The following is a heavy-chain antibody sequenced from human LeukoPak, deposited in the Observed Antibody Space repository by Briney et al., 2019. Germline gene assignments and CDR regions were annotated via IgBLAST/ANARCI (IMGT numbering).Heavy chain of an antibody. CDR3: ARGEGSGDERDYYYYYMXV. D-gene: IGHD5-12*01. CDR1: GGTFSSYA. CDR2: IIPIFGTA. J-gene: IGHJ6*03. V-gene: IGHV1-69*05. Sequence: SVKVSCKASGGTFSSYAISWVRQAPGQGLEWMGGIIPIFGTANYAQKFQGRVTITTDESTSTAYMELSSLRSEDTAVYYCARGEGSGDERDYYYYYMXVWGKGTTVTV.